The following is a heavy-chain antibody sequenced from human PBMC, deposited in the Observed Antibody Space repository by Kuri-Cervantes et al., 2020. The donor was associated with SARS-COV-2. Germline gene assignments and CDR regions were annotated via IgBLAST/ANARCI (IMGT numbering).Heavy chain of an antibody. CDR1: GGTFSSYA. D-gene: IGHD3-3*01. Sequence: ASVKVSCKASGGTFSSYAISWVRQAPGQGLEWMGWISAYNGNTNYAQKLQGRVTMTTDTSTSTAYMELRSLRSDDTAVYYCARDKAIFGADFDYWGQGTLVTVSS. J-gene: IGHJ4*02. CDR2: ISAYNGNT. V-gene: IGHV1-18*01. CDR3: ARDKAIFGADFDY.